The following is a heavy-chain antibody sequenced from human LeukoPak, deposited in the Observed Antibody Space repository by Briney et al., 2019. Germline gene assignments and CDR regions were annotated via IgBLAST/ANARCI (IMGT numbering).Heavy chain of an antibody. J-gene: IGHJ4*02. V-gene: IGHV1-24*01. Sequence: ASVKVSCKVSGYTLTELSMHWVRQAPGKGLEWMGGLDPEDGETIYAQKFQGRVTMTEDTSTDTAYMELSSLRSEDTAVYYCATGRIGELSVFFDYWGQGTLVTVSS. CDR1: GYTLTELS. CDR2: LDPEDGET. CDR3: ATGRIGELSVFFDY. D-gene: IGHD1-26*01.